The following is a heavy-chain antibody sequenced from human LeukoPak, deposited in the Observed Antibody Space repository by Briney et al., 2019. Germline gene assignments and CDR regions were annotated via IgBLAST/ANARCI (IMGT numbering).Heavy chain of an antibody. D-gene: IGHD4-17*01. CDR1: GFTFSSYS. CDR2: ISSSSSYI. V-gene: IGHV3-21*01. CDR3: ARDAPNYGDYVDY. Sequence: KPGGSLRLSCAASGFTFSSYSMNWVRQAPGRGLEWVSSISSSSSYIYYADSVKGRFTISRDNAKNSLYLQMNSLRAEDTAVYYCARDAPNYGDYVDYWGQGTLVTVSS. J-gene: IGHJ4*02.